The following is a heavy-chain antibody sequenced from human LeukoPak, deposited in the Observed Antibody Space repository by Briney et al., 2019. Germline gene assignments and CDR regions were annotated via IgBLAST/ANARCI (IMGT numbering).Heavy chain of an antibody. CDR3: ARDAHYDFWSGYYSTWPLGY. J-gene: IGHJ4*02. CDR1: GFTFSSYS. D-gene: IGHD3-3*01. Sequence: GGSLRLSCAASGFTFSSYSMNWVRQAPGKGLEWVSSISSSSSYIYYADSVKGRFTISRGNAKNSLYLQMNSLRAEDTAVYYCARDAHYDFWSGYYSTWPLGYWGQGTLVTVSS. V-gene: IGHV3-21*01. CDR2: ISSSSSYI.